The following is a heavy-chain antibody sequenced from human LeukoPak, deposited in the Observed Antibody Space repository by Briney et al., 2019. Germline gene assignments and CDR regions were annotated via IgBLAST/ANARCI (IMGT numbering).Heavy chain of an antibody. CDR1: GFTFSDYA. Sequence: PGGSLRLSCAASGFTFSDYAMSWVRQAPGKGLEWVSVISGSAGSTYYADSVKGRFTISRDNSKNMVYLQMNNLRADDTAAYYCAKSVVVITFRFDDWGQGALVTVSS. J-gene: IGHJ4*02. D-gene: IGHD2-15*01. CDR2: ISGSAGST. CDR3: AKSVVVITFRFDD. V-gene: IGHV3-23*01.